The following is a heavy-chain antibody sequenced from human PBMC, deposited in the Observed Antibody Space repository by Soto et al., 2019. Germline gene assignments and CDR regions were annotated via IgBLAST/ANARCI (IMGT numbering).Heavy chain of an antibody. Sequence: ASLKVSCKASGYTFSTYVMHWVRQAPGQRLEWMGWINAGNGKTKCSENYQGRVSITRDTSANTVYLELSSLRFEDTAVYYCAREFQSLSGSWREYLKPWGQGTLVTVSS. CDR2: INAGNGKT. J-gene: IGHJ1*01. CDR3: AREFQSLSGSWREYLKP. V-gene: IGHV1-3*01. D-gene: IGHD6-13*01. CDR1: GYTFSTYV.